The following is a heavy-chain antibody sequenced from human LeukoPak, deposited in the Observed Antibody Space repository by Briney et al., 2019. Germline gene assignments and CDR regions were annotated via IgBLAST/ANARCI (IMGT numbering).Heavy chain of an antibody. J-gene: IGHJ4*02. D-gene: IGHD5-12*01. V-gene: IGHV4-39*07. CDR1: GGSISSSSYY. CDR2: IYYSGST. Sequence: SETLSLTCTVSGGSISSSSYYWGWIRQPPGKGLEWIGSIYYSGSTYYNPSLKSRVTISVDTSKNQFSLKLSSVTAADTAVYYCARGSGNVDIVATFFDYWGQGTLVTVSS. CDR3: ARGSGNVDIVATFFDY.